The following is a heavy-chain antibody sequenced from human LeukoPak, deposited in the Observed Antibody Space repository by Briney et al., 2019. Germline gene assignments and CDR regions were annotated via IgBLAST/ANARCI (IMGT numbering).Heavy chain of an antibody. J-gene: IGHJ4*02. CDR1: GYTFTGYY. Sequence: GASVKVSCKASGYTFTGYYMHWVRQAPGQGLEWMGWINPNSGGTNYAQKFQGRVTMTRDTSISTAYMELSRLRSDDTAVYYCARGATAAGQPYDYWGQGTLVTVSS. V-gene: IGHV1-2*02. CDR2: INPNSGGT. D-gene: IGHD6-13*01. CDR3: ARGATAAGQPYDY.